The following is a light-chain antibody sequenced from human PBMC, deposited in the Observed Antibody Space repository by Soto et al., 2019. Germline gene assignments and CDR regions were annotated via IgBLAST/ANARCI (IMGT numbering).Light chain of an antibody. CDR2: DAS. Sequence: EIVLTQSPATLSLSLGERATLSCRASQSVSSFLAWYQQRPGQAPRLLIFDASKRATGIPARFSGSGSGPDFTLTISSLEPEDFATYYCQQYNSYPWTFGQGTKVEIK. J-gene: IGKJ1*01. V-gene: IGKV3-11*01. CDR1: QSVSSF. CDR3: QQYNSYPWT.